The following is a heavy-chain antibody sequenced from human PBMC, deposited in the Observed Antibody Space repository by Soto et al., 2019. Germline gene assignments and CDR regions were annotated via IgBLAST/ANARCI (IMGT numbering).Heavy chain of an antibody. CDR1: GYTFTGYY. Sequence: GASVKVSCKASGYTFTGYYMHWVRQAPGQGLEWMGWINPNSGGTNYAQKFQGWVTMTRDTSISTAYMELSRLRSDDTAVYYCARSRLVVTAISEFDYWGQGTLVTVSS. V-gene: IGHV1-2*04. CDR2: INPNSGGT. J-gene: IGHJ4*02. CDR3: ARSRLVVTAISEFDY. D-gene: IGHD2-21*02.